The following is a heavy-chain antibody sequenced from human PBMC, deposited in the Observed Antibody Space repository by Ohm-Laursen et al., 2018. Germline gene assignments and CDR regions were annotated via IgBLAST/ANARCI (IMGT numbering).Heavy chain of an antibody. J-gene: IGHJ4*02. CDR2: ISYDGSNK. V-gene: IGHV3-30*18. CDR3: AKATGQRHFDY. D-gene: IGHD5-18*01. Sequence: SLRLSCAAPGFTFSSYGMHWVRQAPGKGLEWVAVISYDGSNKYYADSVKGRFTISRDNSKNTLYLQMNSLRAEDTAIYYCAKATGQRHFDYWGQGTLVTVSS. CDR1: GFTFSSYG.